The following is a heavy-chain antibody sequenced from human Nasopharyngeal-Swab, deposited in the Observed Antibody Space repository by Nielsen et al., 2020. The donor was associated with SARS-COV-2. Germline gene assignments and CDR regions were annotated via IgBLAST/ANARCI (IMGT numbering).Heavy chain of an antibody. V-gene: IGHV3-21*01. Sequence: GESLKISCAASGFTFSSYSMNWVRQAPGKGLEWVSSISSSSSYIYYADSVKGRFTISRDNAKNSLYLQMNSLRAEDTAVYYCARVSSSDQLLPSEYFRHWGQGTLVTVSS. CDR1: GFTFSSYS. J-gene: IGHJ1*01. CDR2: ISSSSSYI. CDR3: ARVSSSDQLLPSEYFRH. D-gene: IGHD2-2*01.